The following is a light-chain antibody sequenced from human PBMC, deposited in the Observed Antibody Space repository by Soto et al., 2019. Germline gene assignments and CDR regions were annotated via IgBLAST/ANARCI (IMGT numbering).Light chain of an antibody. CDR2: EVS. CDR1: SSDVGNNNH. J-gene: IGLJ1*01. V-gene: IGLV2-14*01. CDR3: TSKTRSGIRV. Sequence: QSALTQPASVSGSPGQSITISCTGTSSDVGNNNHVSWYQHHPGKAPKLMIYEVSYRPSGVSNRFSGSKSGYTASLTISGLQAEDEADYYCTSKTRSGIRVFGTGTKVPVL.